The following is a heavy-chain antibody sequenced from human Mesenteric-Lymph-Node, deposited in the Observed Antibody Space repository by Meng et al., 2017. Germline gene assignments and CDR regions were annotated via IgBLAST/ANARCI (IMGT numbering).Heavy chain of an antibody. CDR2: IKSKTDGGTT. J-gene: IGHJ1*01. V-gene: IGHV3-15*05. CDR1: GFTFSNAW. Sequence: GQLVGFGVGVVKPGGSLGLSCAASGFTFSNAWMSLVRQAPGKGLEWVGRIKSKTDGGTTDYAAPVKGRFTISRDDSKNTLYLQMSSLRAEDTAVYFCATGSISGAQLQHWGQGTLVTVSS. D-gene: IGHD2-2*01. CDR3: ATGSISGAQLQH.